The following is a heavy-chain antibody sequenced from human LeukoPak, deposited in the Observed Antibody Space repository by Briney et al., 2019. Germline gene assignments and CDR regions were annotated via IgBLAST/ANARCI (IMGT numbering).Heavy chain of an antibody. CDR1: GYSFTSYW. J-gene: IGHJ6*02. V-gene: IGHV5-51*01. CDR3: ARRDGYCSSTSCYADYYYGMDV. CDR2: IYPGDSDT. Sequence: PGESLKISCKGSGYSFTSYWIGWVRQMPGKGLEWMGIIYPGDSDTRYSPSFQGQVTISADKSISTAYLQWSSLKASDTAIYYCARRDGYCSSTSCYADYYYGMDVWXQGTTVTVSS. D-gene: IGHD2-2*01.